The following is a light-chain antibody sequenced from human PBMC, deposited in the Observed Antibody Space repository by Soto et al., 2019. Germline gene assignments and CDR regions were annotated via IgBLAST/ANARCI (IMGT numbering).Light chain of an antibody. V-gene: IGKV1-5*03. Sequence: DIKMTQSPSTLSASVGDRVTITCRASQSISSWLAWYPQKPGKAPKLLIYKASSLESGVPSRFSGSGSGTEFTLTISSLPPDDLASYYCQQYNSHSTFGQGTKVDIK. J-gene: IGKJ1*01. CDR3: QQYNSHST. CDR1: QSISSW. CDR2: KAS.